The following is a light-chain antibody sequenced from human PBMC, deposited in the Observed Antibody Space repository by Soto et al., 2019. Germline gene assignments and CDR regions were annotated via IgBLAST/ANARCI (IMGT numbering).Light chain of an antibody. CDR2: DAS. CDR3: QQYNCYPWT. Sequence: DVQFAQFPSSLSASVGDRVTITCRASQTISSWLAWYQQKPGKAPKFLIYDASSLESGVPSRFSGSGSGTEFTLTISSLQPDDFAPYYCQQYNCYPWTFGQGTKVDI. CDR1: QTISSW. J-gene: IGKJ1*01. V-gene: IGKV1-5*01.